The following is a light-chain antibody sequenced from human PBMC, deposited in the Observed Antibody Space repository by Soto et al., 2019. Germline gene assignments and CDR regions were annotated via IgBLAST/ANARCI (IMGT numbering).Light chain of an antibody. CDR3: QQYNNWPTWT. CDR2: GAS. Sequence: EIVMTQSQATLSVSPGERATLSCRASQSVSSNLAWYQQKPGQAPRLLIYGASTRATGIPARFSGSGSGTEFPLTISSLQSEDFAVYYCQQYNNWPTWTFGQGTKVEIK. J-gene: IGKJ1*01. CDR1: QSVSSN. V-gene: IGKV3-15*01.